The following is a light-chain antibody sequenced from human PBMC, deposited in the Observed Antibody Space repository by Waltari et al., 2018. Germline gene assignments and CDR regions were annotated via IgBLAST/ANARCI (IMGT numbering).Light chain of an antibody. CDR3: QKYGTLPAT. V-gene: IGKV3-20*01. J-gene: IGKJ1*01. Sequence: EIVLTQSPGTLSLSPGDRATLSCWASQSVSRTLAWYQQKPGQAPRLLIYDASSRATGIPDRFSGSGSGTDFSLTISRLEPEDFAVYYCQKYGTLPATFGQGTKVEIK. CDR1: QSVSRT. CDR2: DAS.